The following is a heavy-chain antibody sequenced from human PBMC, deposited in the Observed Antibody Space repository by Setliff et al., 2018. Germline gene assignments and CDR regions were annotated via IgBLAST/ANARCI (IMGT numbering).Heavy chain of an antibody. CDR1: GGSFSGYY. CDR3: ARFRRGVALGWFDP. D-gene: IGHD3-10*01. CDR2: INHSGST. Sequence: PSETLSLTCAVYGGSFSGYYWSWIRQPPGKGLEWIGEINHSGSTNYNQSLKSRVTISVDTSKNQFSLKLSSVTAADTAVYYCARFRRGVALGWFDPWGQGTLVTVSS. J-gene: IGHJ5*02. V-gene: IGHV4-34*01.